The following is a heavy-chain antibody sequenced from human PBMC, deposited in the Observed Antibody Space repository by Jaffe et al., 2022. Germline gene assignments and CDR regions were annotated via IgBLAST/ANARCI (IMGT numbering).Heavy chain of an antibody. CDR1: GFKFSSDW. CDR2: IKEDGSEK. CDR3: ACWRHYGRFDY. J-gene: IGHJ4*02. D-gene: IGHD3-16*01. V-gene: IGHV3-7*01. Sequence: EVQLVESGGGLVQPGGSLRLSCVASGFKFSSDWMTWVRQAPGKGLEWVANIKEDGSEKYYVDSVKGRFTISRDNAKNSLYLQMNSLRVEDTAVYFCACWRHYGRFDYWGQGALVTVSS.